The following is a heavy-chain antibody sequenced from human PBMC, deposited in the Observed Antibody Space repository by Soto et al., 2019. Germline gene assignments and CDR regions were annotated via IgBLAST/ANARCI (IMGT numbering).Heavy chain of an antibody. V-gene: IGHV4-61*01. CDR2: IYYSGST. J-gene: IGHJ4*02. D-gene: IGHD3-3*01. Sequence: SETLSLTCTVSHGSVSSATYYWSWIRQPPGKTLERIGYIYYSGSTNYSPSLKSRVTISLDTSKNQFSLKLSSVTAADTAIYYCARGREGFWSGYYYYFDYWGQGTLVTVSS. CDR1: HGSVSSATYY. CDR3: ARGREGFWSGYYYYFDY.